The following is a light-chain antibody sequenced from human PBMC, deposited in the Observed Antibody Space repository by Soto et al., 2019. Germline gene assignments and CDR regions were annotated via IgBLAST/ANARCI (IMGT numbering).Light chain of an antibody. Sequence: EIVLTQSPGTLSLSPGDRATLSCRASQTFSFSYLAWYQQKPGQAPRLLIYGASSRATGIPDRFSGSESGTDFTLTISRLEPEDFAGYHCQQYGSSPVTFGGGTKVEIK. CDR3: QQYGSSPVT. J-gene: IGKJ4*02. CDR2: GAS. V-gene: IGKV3-20*01. CDR1: QTFSFSY.